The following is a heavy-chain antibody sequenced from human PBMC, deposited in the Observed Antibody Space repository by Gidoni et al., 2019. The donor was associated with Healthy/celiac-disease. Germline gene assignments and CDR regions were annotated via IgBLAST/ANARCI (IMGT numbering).Heavy chain of an antibody. CDR3: ARNQGPHKYYYGSGRGGMDV. Sequence: QVQLVESGGGVVQPGRSLRLSCASSGFTFRSYALPWVRQAPGKGLEWVAVISYDGSNKYYAESVKGRFTISRDNSKNTLYLQMNSLRAEDTAVYYCARNQGPHKYYYGSGRGGMDVWGQGTTVTVSS. CDR1: GFTFRSYA. V-gene: IGHV3-30-3*01. J-gene: IGHJ6*02. D-gene: IGHD3-10*01. CDR2: ISYDGSNK.